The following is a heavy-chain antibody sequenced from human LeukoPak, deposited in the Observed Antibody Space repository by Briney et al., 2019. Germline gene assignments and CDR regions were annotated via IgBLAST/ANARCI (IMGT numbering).Heavy chain of an antibody. V-gene: IGHV3-30-3*01. CDR3: AKDHYGGNYKYYFDY. J-gene: IGHJ4*02. Sequence: GRSLRLSCAASGFTFSSYAMHWVRQAPGKGLEWVAVISYDGSNKYYADSVKGRFTISRDNSKNTLYLQMNSLRAEDTAVYYCAKDHYGGNYKYYFDYWGQGTLVTVSS. CDR2: ISYDGSNK. D-gene: IGHD4-23*01. CDR1: GFTFSSYA.